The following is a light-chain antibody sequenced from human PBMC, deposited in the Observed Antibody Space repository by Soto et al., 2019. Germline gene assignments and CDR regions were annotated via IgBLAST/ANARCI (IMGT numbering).Light chain of an antibody. J-gene: IGKJ3*01. CDR3: PQYSTYPFT. CDR1: QGVSSY. CDR2: AAS. Sequence: ATRMTQSPSSFSASTGDRVNITCRADQGVSSYLTWYQQKPGRAPKLRIYAASTFQSGVPSTFSGSGSGTDFTLTISCLQSEDYATYFWPQYSTYPFTFGPGTKVDV. V-gene: IGKV1-8*01.